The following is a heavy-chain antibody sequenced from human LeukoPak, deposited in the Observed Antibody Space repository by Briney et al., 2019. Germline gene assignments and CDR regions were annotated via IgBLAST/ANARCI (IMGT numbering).Heavy chain of an antibody. V-gene: IGHV4-59*08. Sequence: SETLSLTCTVSGDSINNYYWSWIRQPPGKGLEWIGYIYYSGSTSYNPSLKSRVTISVDTSKNQFSLKLSSVTAADTAVYYCVRVRHPTGGPWVVGQTAYFQQWSQGTLVTVSS. D-gene: IGHD2-2*01. CDR2: IYYSGST. CDR1: GDSINNYY. CDR3: VRVRHPTGGPWVVGQTAYFQQ. J-gene: IGHJ1*01.